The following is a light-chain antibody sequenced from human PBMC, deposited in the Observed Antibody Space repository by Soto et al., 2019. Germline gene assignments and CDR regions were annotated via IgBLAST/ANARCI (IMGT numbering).Light chain of an antibody. J-gene: IGKJ2*01. V-gene: IGKV1-8*01. CDR2: AAS. CDR1: QGISSY. CDR3: QQYYSYPPT. Sequence: AIRMTQSPSSFSASTGDRVTITCRASQGISSYLAWYQQKPGKAPKLLIYAASTLQSGVPSRFSGSGSGTDFTLTISCLQSEEFATYYCQQYYSYPPTVGQGTKLEIK.